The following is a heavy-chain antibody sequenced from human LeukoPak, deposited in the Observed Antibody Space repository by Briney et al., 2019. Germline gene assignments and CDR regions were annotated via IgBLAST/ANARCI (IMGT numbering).Heavy chain of an antibody. D-gene: IGHD2-2*01. CDR3: AKDRFTFCSSTSCYLGGFDP. CDR1: GFTFSSYS. J-gene: IGHJ5*02. CDR2: ISSSSSYI. Sequence: GGSLRLSCAASGFTFSSYSMNWVRQAPGKGLEWVSSISSSSSYIYYADSVKGRFTISRDNSKNTLYLQMNSLRAEDTAVYYCAKDRFTFCSSTSCYLGGFDPWGQGTLVTVSS. V-gene: IGHV3-21*04.